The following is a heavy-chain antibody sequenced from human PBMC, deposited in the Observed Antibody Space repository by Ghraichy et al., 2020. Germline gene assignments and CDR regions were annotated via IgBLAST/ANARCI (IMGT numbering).Heavy chain of an antibody. CDR1: GYTFTSYA. CDR2: INAGNGNT. CDR3: ARDSAWFGEPKQNWFDP. V-gene: IGHV1-3*01. J-gene: IGHJ5*02. D-gene: IGHD3-10*01. Sequence: ASVKVSCKASGYTFTSYAMHWVRQAPGQRLEWMGWINAGNGNTKYSQKFQGRVTITRDTSASTAYMELSSLRSEDTAVYYCARDSAWFGEPKQNWFDPWGQGTLVTVSS.